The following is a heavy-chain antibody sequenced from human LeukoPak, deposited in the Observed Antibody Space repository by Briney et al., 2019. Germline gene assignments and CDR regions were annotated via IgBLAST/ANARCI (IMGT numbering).Heavy chain of an antibody. D-gene: IGHD5-18*01. Sequence: GESLKISCKGSGYIFTNFWIGWVRQMPGKGLEWMGVIYPGDSGTGYSPSFKGQVAISADKSISTAYLQWSSLKASDTAMYYCATHSYGTSWYYDYWGQGTLVTVSS. CDR2: IYPGDSGT. CDR1: GYIFTNFW. V-gene: IGHV5-51*01. CDR3: ATHSYGTSWYYDY. J-gene: IGHJ4*02.